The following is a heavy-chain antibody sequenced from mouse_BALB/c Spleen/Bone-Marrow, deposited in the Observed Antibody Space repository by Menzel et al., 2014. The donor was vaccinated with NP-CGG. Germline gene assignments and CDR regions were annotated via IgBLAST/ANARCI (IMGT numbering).Heavy chain of an antibody. D-gene: IGHD2-14*01. J-gene: IGHJ4*01. CDR3: ARENYRYFYAMDY. CDR1: GFTFSNYG. Sequence: VQGVESGGGLVQPGGSLKLSCAASGFTFSNYGMSWVRQTPDKRLELVATINSNGGSTYYPDSVKGRFTISRDNAKNTLYLQMSSLKSEHTAMYYCARENYRYFYAMDYWGQGTSVTVSS. V-gene: IGHV5-6-3*01. CDR2: INSNGGST.